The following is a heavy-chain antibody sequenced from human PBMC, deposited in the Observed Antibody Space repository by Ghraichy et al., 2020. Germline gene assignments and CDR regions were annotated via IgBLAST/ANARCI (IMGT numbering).Heavy chain of an antibody. V-gene: IGHV4-61*01. J-gene: IGHJ4*02. CDR1: GGSVSSGSYY. D-gene: IGHD2-15*01. CDR2: IYYSGST. Sequence: SETLSLTCTVSGGSVSSGSYYWGWIRQPPGKGLEWIRYIYYSGSTIYNPSLKSRVTMSIDTSKNQFSLKMSSVTAADTAMYYCARQVSGDCSGGGCYPLFGGQGTLVTVSS. CDR3: ARQVSGDCSGGGCYPLF.